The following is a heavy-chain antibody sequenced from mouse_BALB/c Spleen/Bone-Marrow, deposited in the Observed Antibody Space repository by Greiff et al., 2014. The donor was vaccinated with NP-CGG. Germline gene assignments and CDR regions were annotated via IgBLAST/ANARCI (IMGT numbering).Heavy chain of an antibody. CDR1: GYNFKGNW. D-gene: IGHD1-1*01. Sequence: QVQLQQSGAELVKPGASVKLSCKASGYNFKGNWMHWVKQRPEQGLEWIGEINPSNGRTNYNAKFKSMATITADKSSNTAYMQLGSRTSEDSAVFYCARLIYGSSYIVDFGAQGTSVTFS. CDR2: INPSNGRT. CDR3: ARLIYGSSYIVDF. V-gene: IGHV1S81*02. J-gene: IGHJ4*01.